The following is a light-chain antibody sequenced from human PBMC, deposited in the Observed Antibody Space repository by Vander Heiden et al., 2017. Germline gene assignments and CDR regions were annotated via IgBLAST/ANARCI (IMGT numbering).Light chain of an antibody. CDR1: SSNIGAGYD. CDR3: QSYDSSLSGSV. V-gene: IGLV1-40*01. CDR2: GNS. Sequence: QSVLTQPPSVSGAPGPRVTISCTGSSSNIGAGYDVHWYQQLPGTAPKLLIFGNSNRPSGVPDRFSGSKSGTSASLAITGLQAEDEADYYCQSYDSSLSGSVFGGGTKVTAL. J-gene: IGLJ3*02.